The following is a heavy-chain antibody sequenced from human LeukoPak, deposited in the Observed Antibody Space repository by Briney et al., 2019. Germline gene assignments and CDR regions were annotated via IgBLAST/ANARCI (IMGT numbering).Heavy chain of an antibody. CDR3: ARIGCSGSNCYGYYYYGMDV. CDR2: ISGSGITT. CDR1: GFTFTNYV. D-gene: IGHD2-15*01. V-gene: IGHV3-23*01. J-gene: IGHJ6*02. Sequence: PGGSLRLSCAASGFTFTNYVMAWVRQPPGKGLQWVSVISGSGITTYYARSVKGRFTISRDNSKNTLYLQMNSLGGDDTARYYCARIGCSGSNCYGYYYYGMDVWGQGTTVTVSS.